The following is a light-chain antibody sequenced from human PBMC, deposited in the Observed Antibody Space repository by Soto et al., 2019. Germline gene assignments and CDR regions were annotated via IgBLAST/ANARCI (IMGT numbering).Light chain of an antibody. J-gene: IGLJ1*01. CDR1: SSDVGGYNY. CDR3: SSYTRSRTHV. CDR2: EVS. V-gene: IGLV2-14*01. Sequence: QSALTQPGSVSGSPGQSITISCTGTSSDVGGYNYVSWYQQHPGKVPKLMIYEVSHRPSGVSNRFSGSKSGNTASLTISGLQAEDEADYYCSSYTRSRTHVFGTGTKVTFL.